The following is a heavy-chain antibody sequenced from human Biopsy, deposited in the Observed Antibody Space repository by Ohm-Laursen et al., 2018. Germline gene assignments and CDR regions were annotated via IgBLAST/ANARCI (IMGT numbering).Heavy chain of an antibody. CDR2: IYYSGST. V-gene: IGHV4-59*01. D-gene: IGHD5-18*01. CDR1: DGSINSYY. Sequence: GTLSLTCTVSDGSINSYYWNWIRQPPGKRLEWIGNIYYSGSTNFNPSLKSRVTISVDTSKNQFSLKLSSVTAADTAVYFCARGSSYGYDFDYWSQGTLVAVSS. J-gene: IGHJ4*02. CDR3: ARGSSYGYDFDY.